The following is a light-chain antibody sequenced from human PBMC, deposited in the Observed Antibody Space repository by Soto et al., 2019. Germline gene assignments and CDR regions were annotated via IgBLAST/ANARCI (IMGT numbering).Light chain of an antibody. CDR3: GTWDSSLSAGQ. V-gene: IGLV1-51*01. CDR1: SSNIGNNY. J-gene: IGLJ2*01. CDR2: DDN. Sequence: QSVLTQPPSVSAAPGQKVTISCSGSSSNIGNNYVSWYQQLPGAAPKLLIYDDNKRPSGIPDRFSGSKSGTSATLGITGLQTGDEADYYCGTWDSSLSAGQIGGGTK.